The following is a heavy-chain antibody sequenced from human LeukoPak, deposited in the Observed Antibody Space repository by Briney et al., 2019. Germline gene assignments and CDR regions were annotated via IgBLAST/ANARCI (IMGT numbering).Heavy chain of an antibody. CDR1: GFTVSSNY. V-gene: IGHV3-53*01. CDR3: ARGAYPHYYAMDV. J-gene: IGHJ6*02. Sequence: GGSLRLSCGASGFTVSSNYMSWVRQAPGKGLEWVSAMYSGGTTNYADSAKGRFTISRDNSKNTVGLQMSSLRDEDTAVYYCARGAYPHYYAMDVWGQGTTVTVSS. CDR2: MYSGGTT. D-gene: IGHD2-2*02.